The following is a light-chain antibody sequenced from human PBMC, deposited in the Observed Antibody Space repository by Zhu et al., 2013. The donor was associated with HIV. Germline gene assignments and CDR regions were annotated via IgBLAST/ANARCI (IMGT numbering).Light chain of an antibody. V-gene: IGKV3-20*01. CDR2: GAS. CDR1: QSLNSAY. Sequence: IVLTQSPGTLSLSPGERASVSCRASQSLNSAYLAWYQQKPGQAPRLLVWGASSRASGIPDRFSGSGSGTDFTLTISRLEPEDFAVYYCQQYGSSPRTFGQGTKVEIK. CDR3: QQYGSSPRT. J-gene: IGKJ1*01.